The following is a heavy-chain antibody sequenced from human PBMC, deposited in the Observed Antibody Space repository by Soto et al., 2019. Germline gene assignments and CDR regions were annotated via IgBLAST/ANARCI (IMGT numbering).Heavy chain of an antibody. CDR1: GFTFRSYA. Sequence: GGSLRLSCSASGFTFRSYAMSWVRQAPGKGLEWVSGISGSGGSTYYADAVQGRFTISRDNSKNILYLQMNSLRAEDTAVYYCEKDYEEVVVAEGFDPCGQGPLVTVSS. D-gene: IGHD2-15*01. CDR3: EKDYEEVVVAEGFDP. V-gene: IGHV3-23*01. CDR2: ISGSGGST. J-gene: IGHJ5*02.